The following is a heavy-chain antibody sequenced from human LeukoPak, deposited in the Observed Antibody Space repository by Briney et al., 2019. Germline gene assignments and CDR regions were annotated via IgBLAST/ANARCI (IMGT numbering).Heavy chain of an antibody. CDR1: GFTFSSYA. D-gene: IGHD2-21*02. CDR3: ARDAYVVVTATGMDV. J-gene: IGHJ6*02. V-gene: IGHV3-23*01. Sequence: GGSLRLSCAASGFTFSSYAMSWVRQAPGKGLEWVSAISGSGGSTYYADSVKGRFTISRDNSKNTLYLQMNSLRAEDTAVYYCARDAYVVVTATGMDVWGQGTTVTVSS. CDR2: ISGSGGST.